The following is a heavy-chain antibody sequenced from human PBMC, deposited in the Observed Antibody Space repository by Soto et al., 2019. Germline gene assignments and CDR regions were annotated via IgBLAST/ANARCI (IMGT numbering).Heavy chain of an antibody. V-gene: IGHV3-23*01. CDR3: ATYTPDHAFWIGDEYV. CDR1: GFTLSDHY. Sequence: GGSLRLSCAGSGFTLSDHYIGWVHQAPGKGLEWVSVISGSGGSKYYADSVKGRFTISRDNSENTLFLKMNSLRAEDTALYYCATYTPDHAFWIGDEYVWGQGTTVTVSS. CDR2: ISGSGGSK. J-gene: IGHJ6*02. D-gene: IGHD3-3*01.